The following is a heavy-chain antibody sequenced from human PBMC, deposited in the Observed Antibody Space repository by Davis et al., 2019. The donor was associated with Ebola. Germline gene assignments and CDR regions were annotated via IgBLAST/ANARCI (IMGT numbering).Heavy chain of an antibody. J-gene: IGHJ4*02. CDR2: ISGSGGST. CDR1: GFTFSSYS. Sequence: GESLKISCAASGFTFSSYSMSWVRQAPGKGLEWVSAISGSGGSTYYADSVKGRFTISRDNAKNSLYLQMNSLRAEDTAVYYCSSGWTDYWGQGTLVTVSS. V-gene: IGHV3-23*01. D-gene: IGHD6-19*01. CDR3: SSGWTDY.